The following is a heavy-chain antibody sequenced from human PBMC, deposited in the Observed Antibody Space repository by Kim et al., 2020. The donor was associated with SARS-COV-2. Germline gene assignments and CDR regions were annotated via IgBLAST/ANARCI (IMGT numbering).Heavy chain of an antibody. CDR1: GFTFSSYG. Sequence: GGSLRLSCAASGFTFSSYGMHWVRQAPGKGLEWVAVIWYDGSNKYYADSVKGRFTISRDNSKNTLYLQMNSLRAEDTAVYYCARTPGIAAAGCFDYWGQGTLVTVSS. D-gene: IGHD6-13*01. CDR3: ARTPGIAAAGCFDY. J-gene: IGHJ4*02. CDR2: IWYDGSNK. V-gene: IGHV3-33*08.